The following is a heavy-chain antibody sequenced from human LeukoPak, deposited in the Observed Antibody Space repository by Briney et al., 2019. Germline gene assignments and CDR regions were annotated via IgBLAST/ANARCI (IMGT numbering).Heavy chain of an antibody. V-gene: IGHV3-21*01. J-gene: IGHJ4*02. Sequence: GGSLRLSCAASGFTFSSYSMNWVCQAPGKGLEWVSSISSSSSYIYYADSVKGRFTISRDNAKNSLYLQMNSLRAEDTAVYYCAKGVVVPADLFDYWGQGTLVTVSS. CDR2: ISSSSSYI. CDR3: AKGVVVPADLFDY. D-gene: IGHD2-2*01. CDR1: GFTFSSYS.